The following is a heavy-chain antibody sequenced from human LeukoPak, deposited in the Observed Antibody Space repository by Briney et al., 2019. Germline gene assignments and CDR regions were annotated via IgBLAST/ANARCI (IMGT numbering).Heavy chain of an antibody. V-gene: IGHV3-53*01. CDR3: ARGGGLDV. Sequence: GGSLRLSCAASGFTVSSNYMTWVRQAPGKGLEWVSVIYIGGSTDYADSVKGRFTISRDNAKNSLYLQMSNLRAEDTAVYFCARGGGLDVWGQGATVTVSS. D-gene: IGHD3-16*01. J-gene: IGHJ6*02. CDR1: GFTVSSNY. CDR2: IYIGGST.